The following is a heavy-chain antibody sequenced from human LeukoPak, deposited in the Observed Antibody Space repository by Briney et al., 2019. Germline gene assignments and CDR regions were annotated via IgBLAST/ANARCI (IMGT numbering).Heavy chain of an antibody. D-gene: IGHD6-13*01. Sequence: SETLSLTCTVSGGSISSSSYYWGWIRQPPGKGLEWIGSIYYSGSAYYNPSLKSRVTISVDTSKNQFSLKLSSVTAADTAVYYCARHSHPSRSSWYLSPPLGGWFDPWGQGTLVTVSS. CDR3: ARHSHPSRSSWYLSPPLGGWFDP. CDR1: GGSISSSSYY. J-gene: IGHJ5*02. CDR2: IYYSGSA. V-gene: IGHV4-39*01.